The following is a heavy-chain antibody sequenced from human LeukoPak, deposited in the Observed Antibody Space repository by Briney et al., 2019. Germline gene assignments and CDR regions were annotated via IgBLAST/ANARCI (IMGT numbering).Heavy chain of an antibody. Sequence: GGSLRLSCAASGFTFSGYSMTWVRQAPGKGLEWVSSITSSSDYIYYADSVEGRFTISRDNAKNSLYLQMNSLRAEDTAVYYCARGAGSGQHTYYYYMDVWGKGTTVTVSS. CDR3: ARGAGSGQHTYYYYMDV. CDR2: ITSSSDYI. CDR1: GFTFSGYS. J-gene: IGHJ6*03. V-gene: IGHV3-21*01. D-gene: IGHD3-3*01.